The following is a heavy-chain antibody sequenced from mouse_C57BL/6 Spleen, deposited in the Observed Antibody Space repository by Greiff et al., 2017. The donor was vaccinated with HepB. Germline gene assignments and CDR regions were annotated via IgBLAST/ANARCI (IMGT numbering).Heavy chain of an antibody. CDR2: ISYDGSN. CDR3: ARVYSNYLYYAMDY. Sequence: DVKLQESGPGLVKPSQSLSLTCSVTGYSITSGYYWNWIRQFPGNKLEWMGYISYDGSNNYNPSLKNRISITRDTSKNQFFLKLNSVTTEDTATYYCARVYSNYLYYAMDYWGQGTSVTVSS. D-gene: IGHD2-5*01. V-gene: IGHV3-6*01. J-gene: IGHJ4*01. CDR1: GYSITSGYY.